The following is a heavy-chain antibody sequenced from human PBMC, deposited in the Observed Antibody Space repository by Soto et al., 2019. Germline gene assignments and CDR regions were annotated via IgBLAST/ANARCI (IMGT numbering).Heavy chain of an antibody. Sequence: QVQLVQSGAEVKKPGSSVKVSCKASGGTFSSYAISWVRQAPGHGLEWMGGIIPIFGTANYAQKFQGRVTITADESTSTAYMELSSLRSEDTAVYYCARVVVPAAMRPYYYGMDVWGQGTTVTVSS. J-gene: IGHJ6*02. CDR2: IIPIFGTA. V-gene: IGHV1-69*01. CDR3: ARVVVPAAMRPYYYGMDV. CDR1: GGTFSSYA. D-gene: IGHD2-2*01.